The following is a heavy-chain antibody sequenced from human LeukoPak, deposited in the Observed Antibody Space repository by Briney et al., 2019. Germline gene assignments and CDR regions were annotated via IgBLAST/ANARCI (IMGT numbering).Heavy chain of an antibody. CDR2: MYYSGST. Sequence: SETLSLTCTVSGASISSSSYYWGWIRQPPGKGLEWIGYMYYSGSTNYNPSLKSRVTISGDASKNQFSLKLSSVTAADTAVYYCARLNSYYFDYWGQGNLVTVSS. CDR1: GASISSSSYY. D-gene: IGHD3-10*01. V-gene: IGHV4-61*05. J-gene: IGHJ4*02. CDR3: ARLNSYYFDY.